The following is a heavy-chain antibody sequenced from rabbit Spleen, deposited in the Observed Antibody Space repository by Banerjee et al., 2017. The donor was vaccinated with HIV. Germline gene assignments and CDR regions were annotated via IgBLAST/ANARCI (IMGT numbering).Heavy chain of an antibody. D-gene: IGHD1-1*01. J-gene: IGHJ6*01. CDR3: ARDTSSSFSSYGMDL. CDR2: IDSGSSGFT. V-gene: IGHV1S40*01. Sequence: QSLEESGGDLVKPGASLTLTCTASGVSFNDKDVMCWVRPAPGKGLEWIACIDSGSSGFTYYATWAKGRFTCSKTSSTTVTLQMTRLTAADTATYFCARDTSSSFSSYGMDLWGQGTLVTVS. CDR1: GVSFNDKDV.